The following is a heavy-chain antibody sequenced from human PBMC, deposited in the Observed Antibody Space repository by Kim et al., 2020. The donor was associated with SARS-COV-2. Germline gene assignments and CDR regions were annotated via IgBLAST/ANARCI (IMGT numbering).Heavy chain of an antibody. CDR3: ARDGKWAGTTQFLTPLFEYYYYGMDV. CDR1: GFTFSSYS. J-gene: IGHJ6*02. Sequence: GGSLRLSCAASGFTFSSYSMNWVRQAPGKGLEWVSYISSSSSTIYYADSVKGRFTISRDNAKNSLYLQMNSLRDEDTAVYYCARDGKWAGTTQFLTPLFEYYYYGMDVWGQGTTVTVSS. CDR2: ISSSSSTI. D-gene: IGHD1-7*01. V-gene: IGHV3-48*02.